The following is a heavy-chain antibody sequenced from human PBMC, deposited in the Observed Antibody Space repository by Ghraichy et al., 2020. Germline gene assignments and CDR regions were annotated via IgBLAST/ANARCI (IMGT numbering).Heavy chain of an antibody. CDR1: GGSVTSGRYS. Sequence: SQTLSLTCAVSGGSVTSGRYSWNWIRQPPGKGLEWIGNMQYTGNTYYSPSLNSRASISVDTSRNQFSLRLSSVTAADTAVYYCARLRSLLAGYDAFDIWGQGTMVTVSS. CDR3: ARLRSLLAGYDAFDI. V-gene: IGHV4-30-4*07. CDR2: MQYTGNT. J-gene: IGHJ3*02. D-gene: IGHD6-19*01.